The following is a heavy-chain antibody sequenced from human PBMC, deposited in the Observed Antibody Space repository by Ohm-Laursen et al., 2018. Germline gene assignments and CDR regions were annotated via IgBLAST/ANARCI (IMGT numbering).Heavy chain of an antibody. V-gene: IGHV4-4*07. CDR1: GGSISRYY. D-gene: IGHD2-2*01. CDR3: ARDGGYCSSPSCYLEFGP. CDR2: IYKTGST. Sequence: TLSLTCKVSGGSISRYYWSWIRQPAGKGLEWIGRIYKTGSTNYNPSLKSRVTMSIDTSKNQFSLKLSSVTAADTAVYYCARDGGYCSSPSCYLEFGPWGQGTLVTVSS. J-gene: IGHJ5*02.